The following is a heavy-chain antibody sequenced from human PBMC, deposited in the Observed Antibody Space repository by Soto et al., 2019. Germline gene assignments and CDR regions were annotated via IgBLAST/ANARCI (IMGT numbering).Heavy chain of an antibody. CDR2: IIPIFGTA. CDR3: ARGYYYDSSGYWYSEYFDL. CDR1: GGTFSSYA. D-gene: IGHD3-22*01. V-gene: IGHV1-69*13. Sequence: SVNVSFEASGGTFSSYAISWVRQAPGQGLEWMGGIIPIFGTANYAQKFQGRVTITADESTSTAYMELSSLRSEDTAVYYCARGYYYDSSGYWYSEYFDLWGRGTLVTVSS. J-gene: IGHJ2*01.